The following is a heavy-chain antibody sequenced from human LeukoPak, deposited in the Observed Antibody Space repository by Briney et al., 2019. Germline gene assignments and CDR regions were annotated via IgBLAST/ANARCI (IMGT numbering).Heavy chain of an antibody. CDR2: ISSSSSTI. D-gene: IGHD2-2*03. J-gene: IGHJ4*02. Sequence: GGSLRLSCADSAFTFSSYSMNWVRQAPGKGLEWVSYISSSSSTIYYADSVKGRFTISRDNAKNSLYLQMNSLRDEDTAVYYCARDPGYCSSTSCSHWGQGTLVTVSS. CDR1: AFTFSSYS. V-gene: IGHV3-48*02. CDR3: ARDPGYCSSTSCSH.